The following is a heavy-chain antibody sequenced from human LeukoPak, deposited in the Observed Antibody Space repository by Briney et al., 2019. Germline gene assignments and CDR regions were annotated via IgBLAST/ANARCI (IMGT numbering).Heavy chain of an antibody. CDR2: INHSGST. D-gene: IGHD3-22*01. J-gene: IGHJ4*02. Sequence: PSETLSLTCAVYGGSFSGYYWSWIRQPPGKGLEWIGEINHSGSTNYNPSLKSRVTISVDTSKNQFSLKLSSVTAADTAVYYCARDTPGYYDSSGYYYYFDSWGQGTLVTVSS. CDR1: GGSFSGYY. V-gene: IGHV4-34*01. CDR3: ARDTPGYYDSSGYYYYFDS.